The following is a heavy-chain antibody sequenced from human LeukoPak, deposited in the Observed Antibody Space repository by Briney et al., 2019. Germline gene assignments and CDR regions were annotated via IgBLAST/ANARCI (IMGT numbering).Heavy chain of an antibody. D-gene: IGHD4-23*01. CDR2: ISWNSGSI. CDR1: GFTFDDYA. Sequence: GRSLRLSCAASGFTFDDYAMHWVRQAPGKGLEWVSGISWNSGSIDYADSVKGRFTISRDNAKNSLYLQMNSLRAEDMALYYCAKGARLRWPKGSFDIWGQGTMVTVSS. V-gene: IGHV3-9*03. CDR3: AKGARLRWPKGSFDI. J-gene: IGHJ3*02.